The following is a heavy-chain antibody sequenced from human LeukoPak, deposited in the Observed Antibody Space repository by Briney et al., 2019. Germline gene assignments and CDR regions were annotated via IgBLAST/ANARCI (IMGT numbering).Heavy chain of an antibody. CDR2: INPNSGGT. CDR3: ATPWGYYYDSSGYSY. V-gene: IGHV1-2*02. CDR1: GYTFTDYY. J-gene: IGHJ4*02. D-gene: IGHD3-22*01. Sequence: ASVKVSCKASGYTFTDYYIHWVRQAPGQGLEWMGWINPNSGGTYYAQTFQDRVTMTRDTSISTAYMELSRLRSDDTAVYYCATPWGYYYDSSGYSYWGEKTLVTVSS.